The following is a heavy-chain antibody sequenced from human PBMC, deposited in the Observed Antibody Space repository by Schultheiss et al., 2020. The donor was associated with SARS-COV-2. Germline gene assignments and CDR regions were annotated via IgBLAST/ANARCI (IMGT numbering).Heavy chain of an antibody. D-gene: IGHD3-10*01. CDR3: AKSEPYYYGSGSYY. CDR2: IWYDGSNK. Sequence: GGSLRLSCAASGFTFSSYGMHWVRQAPGKGLEWVAVIWYDGSNKYYADSVKGRFTISRDNSKNTLYLQMNSLRAEDTAVYYCAKSEPYYYGSGSYYWGQGTLVTVSS. V-gene: IGHV3-33*06. CDR1: GFTFSSYG. J-gene: IGHJ4*02.